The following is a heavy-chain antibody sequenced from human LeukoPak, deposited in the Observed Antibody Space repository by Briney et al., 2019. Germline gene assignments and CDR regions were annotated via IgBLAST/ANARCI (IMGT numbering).Heavy chain of an antibody. CDR3: ARAGYYYDSSGYYYVDY. CDR2: IYSGGST. Sequence: GGSLRLSCAASGFTVSSNYMSWVRQAPGKGLEWVSVIYSGGSTYYADSVKGRFTISRDNSKNTLYLQMNSLRAEDTAVYYCARAGYYYDSSGYYYVDYWGQGTLSPSLQ. J-gene: IGHJ4*02. CDR1: GFTVSSNY. V-gene: IGHV3-53*01. D-gene: IGHD3-22*01.